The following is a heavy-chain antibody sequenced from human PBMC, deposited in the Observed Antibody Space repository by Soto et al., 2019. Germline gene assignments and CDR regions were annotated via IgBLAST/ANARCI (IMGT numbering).Heavy chain of an antibody. CDR1: GFTFSSYW. CDR2: INSDGSST. CDR3: ARWDYYDSSGYYPGLDY. V-gene: IGHV3-74*01. D-gene: IGHD3-22*01. J-gene: IGHJ4*02. Sequence: PGGSLRLSCAASGFTFSSYWMHWVRQAPGKGLVWVSRINSDGSSTSYADSVKGRFTISRDNAKNTLYLQMNSLRAEDTAVYYCARWDYYDSSGYYPGLDYWGQGTLVTVSS.